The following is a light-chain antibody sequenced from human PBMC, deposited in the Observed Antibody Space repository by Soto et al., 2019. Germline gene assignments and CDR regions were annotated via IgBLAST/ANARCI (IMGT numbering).Light chain of an antibody. CDR3: QQRVSGPST. CDR1: QSVSDY. V-gene: IGKV3-11*01. CDR2: DAS. Sequence: EVVLTQSPASLSLSPGDRATLSCRADQSVSDYVGWYQQKPGQPPRLLFFDASSRASGVRHRFSAGGSGTDFTLIISSLQPEDFAVYYCQQRVSGPSTFGGGTKVEI. J-gene: IGKJ4*01.